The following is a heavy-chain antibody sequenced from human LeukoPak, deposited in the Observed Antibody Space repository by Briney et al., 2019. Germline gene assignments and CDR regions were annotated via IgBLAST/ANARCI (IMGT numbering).Heavy chain of an antibody. V-gene: IGHV1-2*02. CDR2: INPNSGGT. Sequence: GASVKVSCKASGYTFTGYYMYWVRQAPGQGLEWMGWINPNSGGTNYAQKFQGRVTMTRDTSINTAYMELSRLRSDDTAVYYCARDSYDILTGYPPAPFDYWGQGTLVTVS. CDR1: GYTFTGYY. CDR3: ARDSYDILTGYPPAPFDY. D-gene: IGHD3-9*01. J-gene: IGHJ4*02.